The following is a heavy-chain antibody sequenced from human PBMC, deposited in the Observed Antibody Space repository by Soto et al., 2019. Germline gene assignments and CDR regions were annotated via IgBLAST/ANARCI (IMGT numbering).Heavy chain of an antibody. CDR2: ISYDGSNK. Sequence: GGSLRLSCAASGFTFSSYAMHWVRQAPGKGLEWVAVISYDGSNKYYADSVKGRFTISRDNSKNTLYLQMNSLRAEDTAVYYCASHPDYYDSSGYTVDYWRQGTLVTVSS. CDR1: GFTFSSYA. CDR3: ASHPDYYDSSGYTVDY. D-gene: IGHD3-22*01. V-gene: IGHV3-30-3*01. J-gene: IGHJ4*02.